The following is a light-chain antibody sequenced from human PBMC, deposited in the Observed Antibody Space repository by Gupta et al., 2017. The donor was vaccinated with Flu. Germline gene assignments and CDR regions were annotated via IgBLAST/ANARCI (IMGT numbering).Light chain of an antibody. J-gene: IGKJ2*01. V-gene: IGKV1-5*03. Sequence: PSTLSASVGDRVTITCRASQSIRNWLAWYQQKPGKAPNLLIYKASSLESGVPSRFSGSGSGTDFTLTISSLQPDDFATYYCQQYDTYSGTFGQGTKLEIK. CDR2: KAS. CDR3: QQYDTYSGT. CDR1: QSIRNW.